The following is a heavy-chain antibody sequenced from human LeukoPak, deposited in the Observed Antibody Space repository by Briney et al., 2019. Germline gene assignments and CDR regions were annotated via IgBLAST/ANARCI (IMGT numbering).Heavy chain of an antibody. J-gene: IGHJ6*03. CDR2: INSDGIIT. V-gene: IGHV3-74*01. D-gene: IGHD3-10*01. CDR3: ARAPISGSYSQYFYMDV. Sequence: GGSLRLSCEASGFIFRGYWMHWVRQAPGKGLVWVSRINSDGIITDYADSVKGRFTVSRDNAKNSLYLQMNSLRSDDTALYYCARAPISGSYSQYFYMDVWGKGTTVTISS. CDR1: GFIFRGYW.